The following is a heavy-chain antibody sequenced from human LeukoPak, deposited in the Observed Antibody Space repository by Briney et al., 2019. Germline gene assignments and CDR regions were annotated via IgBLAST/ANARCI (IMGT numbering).Heavy chain of an antibody. J-gene: IGHJ4*02. CDR1: GFTFSSYS. V-gene: IGHV3-74*01. D-gene: IGHD3-10*01. CDR3: AYPGVRGVTDY. Sequence: GGSLRLSCAASGFTFSSYSMHWVRQAPGKGLVWVSRINIDGSSGSYADSVEGRFTISRDNAKNTVYLQMNSLRAEDTAVYYCAYPGVRGVTDYWGQGTLVTVSS. CDR2: INIDGSSG.